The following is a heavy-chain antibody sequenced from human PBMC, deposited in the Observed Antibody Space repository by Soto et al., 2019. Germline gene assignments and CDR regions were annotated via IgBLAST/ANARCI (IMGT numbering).Heavy chain of an antibody. CDR3: ASFLCSSSCYLFYGMDV. CDR1: GYTFTGYY. J-gene: IGHJ6*02. D-gene: IGHD2-2*01. CDR2: INPNSGDT. V-gene: IGHV1-2*02. Sequence: ASVKISCKASGYTFTGYYMHCVRQVPGQGLEWMGWINPNSGDTKYVQEFQGRVTMTRDTSISTAYMELSRLRSDDTAVYYCASFLCSSSCYLFYGMDVWGQGTTVTVSS.